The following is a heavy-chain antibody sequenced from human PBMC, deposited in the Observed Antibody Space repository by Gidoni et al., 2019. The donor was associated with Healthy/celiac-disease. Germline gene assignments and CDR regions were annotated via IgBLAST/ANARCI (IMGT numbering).Heavy chain of an antibody. Sequence: QLQLQESGPGLVKPSETLSLTCTVSGGSISSRSYYWVWLRQPPGKGLACIGSIDYSGSTYYNPSLKSRVTISGDTSKNQFSLKLSSVTAADTAVYYCARPASSSSPLDAFDIWGQGTMVTVSS. J-gene: IGHJ3*02. CDR1: GGSISSRSYY. D-gene: IGHD6-6*01. CDR3: ARPASSSSPLDAFDI. V-gene: IGHV4-39*01. CDR2: IDYSGST.